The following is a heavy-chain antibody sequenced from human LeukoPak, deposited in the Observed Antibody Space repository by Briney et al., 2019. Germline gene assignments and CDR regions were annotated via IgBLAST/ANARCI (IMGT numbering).Heavy chain of an antibody. CDR2: INPKSGAT. D-gene: IGHD1-20*01. V-gene: IGHV1-2*02. Sequence: GASVKVSCKASGYTFTSYGISWVRQAPGQGLEWMGWINPKSGATNYAQKFQGRVTTTRDTSISTAYMELRRLRSDDTAVYYCAREGPTYNWKRDWFDPWGQGTLVTVSS. CDR3: AREGPTYNWKRDWFDP. J-gene: IGHJ5*02. CDR1: GYTFTSYG.